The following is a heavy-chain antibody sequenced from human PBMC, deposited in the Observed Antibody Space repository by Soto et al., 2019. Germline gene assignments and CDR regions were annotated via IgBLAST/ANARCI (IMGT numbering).Heavy chain of an antibody. CDR2: INHSGST. CDR1: GGSFSGYY. CDR3: ERGQVCYNWRGLYYLNS. V-gene: IGHV4-34*01. J-gene: IGHJ1*01. Sequence: SETLSLTCAVYGGSFSGYYWSWIRQPPGKGLEWIGEINHSGSTNYNPSLKSRVTISVDTSKNQFSLKLSSVTAADTAVYYCERGQVCYNWRGLYYLNSRGQGT. D-gene: IGHD1-1*01.